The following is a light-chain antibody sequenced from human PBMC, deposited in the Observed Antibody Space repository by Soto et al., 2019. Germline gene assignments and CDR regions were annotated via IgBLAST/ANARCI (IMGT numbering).Light chain of an antibody. CDR2: DVS. CDR3: SSYTRISTLYVV. Sequence: QSVLTQPASVSGSPGQSITISCTGTSSDVGGYNYVSWYQQHPGKAPKLMIYDVSNRPSGVSNRFSGSKSGNTTSLTISGLQAEDEADYYCSSYTRISTLYVVFAGGTQLTVL. CDR1: SSDVGGYNY. J-gene: IGLJ2*01. V-gene: IGLV2-14*01.